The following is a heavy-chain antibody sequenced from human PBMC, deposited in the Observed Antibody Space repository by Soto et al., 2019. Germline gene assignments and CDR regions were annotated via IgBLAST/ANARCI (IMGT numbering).Heavy chain of an antibody. CDR3: ARLIGYCSGGSCYSRIDYYYYMDV. J-gene: IGHJ6*03. CDR1: GFTFSSYW. V-gene: IGHV3-7*01. Sequence: GGSLRLSCAASGFTFSSYWMSWVRQAPGKGLEWVANIKQDGSEKYYVDSVKGRFTISRDNAKNSLYLQMNSLRAEDTAVYYCARLIGYCSGGSCYSRIDYYYYMDVWGKGTTVTVSS. CDR2: IKQDGSEK. D-gene: IGHD2-15*01.